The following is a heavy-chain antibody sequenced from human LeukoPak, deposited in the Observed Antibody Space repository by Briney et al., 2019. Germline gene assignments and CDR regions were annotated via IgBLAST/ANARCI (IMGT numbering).Heavy chain of an antibody. V-gene: IGHV3-66*01. Sequence: GGSLRLSCAASGFTVSRNFMSWVRQAPGKGLEWVSFIDDDNNIYYADSVKGRFTISTDHSTNTLYLQMNSLRVDDTAVYYCSRVSIVGATFDYWGQGTLVTVSS. CDR3: SRVSIVGATFDY. CDR2: IDDDNNI. D-gene: IGHD1-26*01. J-gene: IGHJ4*02. CDR1: GFTVSRNF.